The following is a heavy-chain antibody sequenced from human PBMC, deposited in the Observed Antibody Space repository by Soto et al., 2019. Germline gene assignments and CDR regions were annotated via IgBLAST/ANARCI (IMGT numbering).Heavy chain of an antibody. CDR1: GLTFSSYW. CDR3: TRPRYDGSGTPFDH. Sequence: EVQLVESGGGLVQPGGSLRLSCAASGLTFSSYWMHWVRQAPGKGLVWVSLINTDGSSTTYADSVKGRFIISRDNAKNTLYLQMNSLRAEDTAVYYCTRPRYDGSGTPFDHWGQGTLVTVSS. J-gene: IGHJ4*02. D-gene: IGHD3-22*01. CDR2: INTDGSST. V-gene: IGHV3-74*01.